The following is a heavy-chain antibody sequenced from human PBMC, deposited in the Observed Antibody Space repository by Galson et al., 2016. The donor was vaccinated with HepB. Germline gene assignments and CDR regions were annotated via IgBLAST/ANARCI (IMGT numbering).Heavy chain of an antibody. V-gene: IGHV4-4*02. CDR3: VRNGYYCLDA. Sequence: LSLTCAVSGVSISGTNWWSWVRQPPGKGLEWIGEIYHSGGTNYNPSLQSRVAISVDTSKNQFSLNLNSVTAADTALYYCVRNGYYCLDAWGQGTTVTVSS. CDR1: GVSISGTNW. J-gene: IGHJ6*02. CDR2: IYHSGGT.